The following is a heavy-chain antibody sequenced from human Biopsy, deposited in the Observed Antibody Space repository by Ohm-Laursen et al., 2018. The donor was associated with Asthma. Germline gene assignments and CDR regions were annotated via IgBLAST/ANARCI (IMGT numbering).Heavy chain of an antibody. D-gene: IGHD6-13*01. CDR1: GYTFIGCH. V-gene: IGHV1-2*06. CDR2: INPNSGGT. J-gene: IGHJ5*02. Sequence: SSVKVSCKASGYTFIGCHIHWMRQAPGQGLEWMGRINPNSGGTNYAQKPQGRVTMTRDTSISTAYMEVSRLRSDDTAVYYCARGQKSAGDRWFDPWGQGTLVTVSS. CDR3: ARGQKSAGDRWFDP.